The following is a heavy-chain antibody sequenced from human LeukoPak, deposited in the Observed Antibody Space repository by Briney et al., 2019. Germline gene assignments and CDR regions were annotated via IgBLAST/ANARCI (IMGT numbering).Heavy chain of an antibody. V-gene: IGHV3-11*01. D-gene: IGHD2-8*01. CDR1: GFTFSDYY. CDR3: AKVSCTNGVCPYYFDY. CDR2: ISSSGSTT. Sequence: GGSLRLSCAASGFTFSDYYMSWIRQAPGKGLEWVSYISSSGSTTYYADSVKGRFTISRDNSKNTLYLQMNSLRAEDTAVYYCAKVSCTNGVCPYYFDYWGQGTLVTVSS. J-gene: IGHJ4*02.